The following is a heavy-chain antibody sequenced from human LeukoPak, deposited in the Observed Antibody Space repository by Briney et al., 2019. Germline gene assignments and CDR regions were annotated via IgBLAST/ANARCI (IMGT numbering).Heavy chain of an antibody. CDR1: GFTVINNY. CDR3: ARDPSPRTSYYYFYMDV. J-gene: IGHJ6*03. D-gene: IGHD2-2*01. Sequence: GGSLRLSCAASGFTVINNYMSWVRQAPGKGLEWVASISMSNFYIYYADSVKGRFTISRDNTKNSLYLQMNSLRVDDTAVYYCARDPSPRTSYYYFYMDVWGKGTTVTVSS. CDR2: ISMSNFYI. V-gene: IGHV3-21*01.